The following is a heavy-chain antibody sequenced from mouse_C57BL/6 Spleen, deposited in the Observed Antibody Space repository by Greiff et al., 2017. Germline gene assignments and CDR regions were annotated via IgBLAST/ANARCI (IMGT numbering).Heavy chain of an antibody. Sequence: QVQLQQSGPELVKPGASVKLSCKASGYTFTSYDINWVKQRPGQGLEWIGWIYPRDGSTKYNEKFKGKATLTVDTSSSTAYLELHSLTSEDSAVYFCARGDYYGSRGPDYWGQGTTLTVSS. V-gene: IGHV1-85*01. D-gene: IGHD1-1*01. CDR3: ARGDYYGSRGPDY. CDR1: GYTFTSYD. J-gene: IGHJ2*01. CDR2: IYPRDGST.